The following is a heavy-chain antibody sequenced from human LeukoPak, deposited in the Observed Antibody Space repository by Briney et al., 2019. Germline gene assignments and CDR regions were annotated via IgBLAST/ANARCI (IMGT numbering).Heavy chain of an antibody. Sequence: PGGSLRLSCAASGFTFSSYEMNWVRQAPGKGLEWVSYISSSGSTIYYADSVKGRFTISRDNAKNSLYLQMNSLRAEDTAVYYCARGKQDYGRYYYYYMDVWGKGTTVTVSS. CDR2: ISSSGSTI. CDR1: GFTFSSYE. D-gene: IGHD4/OR15-4a*01. CDR3: ARGKQDYGRYYYYYMDV. J-gene: IGHJ6*03. V-gene: IGHV3-48*03.